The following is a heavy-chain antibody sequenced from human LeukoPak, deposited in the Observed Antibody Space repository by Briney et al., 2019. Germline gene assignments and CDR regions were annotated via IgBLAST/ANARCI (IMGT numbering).Heavy chain of an antibody. D-gene: IGHD3-3*01. CDR3: ANSRGLSAVLRFLEWSVGYFDY. CDR1: EFTFSSYA. Sequence: GGSLRLSCAASEFTFSSYAMSWVRQAPGKGLEWVSAISGSGGSTYYADSVKGRFTISRDNSKNTLYLQMNSLRAEDTAVYYCANSRGLSAVLRFLEWSVGYFDYWGQGTLVTVSS. J-gene: IGHJ4*02. V-gene: IGHV3-23*01. CDR2: ISGSGGST.